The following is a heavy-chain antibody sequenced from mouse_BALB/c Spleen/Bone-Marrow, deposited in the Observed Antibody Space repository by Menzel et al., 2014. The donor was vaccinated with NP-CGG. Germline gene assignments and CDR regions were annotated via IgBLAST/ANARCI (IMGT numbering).Heavy chain of an antibody. Sequence: ESGPGLMKPSQSLSLTCSVTGFSITSGYYWNWIRQFPGHTLEWMGYITFDGSYDYNPSLKNRISITRDTSNNQLFLKLNSVTAEDTASYYCARALGSYVWYFDVWGAGTTVTVSS. V-gene: IGHV3-6*02. D-gene: IGHD1-1*02. J-gene: IGHJ1*01. CDR2: ITFDGSY. CDR1: GFSITSGYY. CDR3: ARALGSYVWYFDV.